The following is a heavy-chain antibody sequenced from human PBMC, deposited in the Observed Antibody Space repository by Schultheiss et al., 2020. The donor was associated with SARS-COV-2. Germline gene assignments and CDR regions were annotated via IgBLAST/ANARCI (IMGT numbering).Heavy chain of an antibody. V-gene: IGHV3-23*01. J-gene: IGHJ4*02. D-gene: IGHD5-18*01. CDR3: AREGYSYGSFDY. Sequence: GGSLRLSCAASGFTFSSYAMSWVRQAPGKGLEWVSAISGSGGSTNYADSVKGRFTISRDNAKNSLYLQMNSLRAEDTAVYYCAREGYSYGSFDYWGQGTLVTVSS. CDR2: ISGSGGST. CDR1: GFTFSSYA.